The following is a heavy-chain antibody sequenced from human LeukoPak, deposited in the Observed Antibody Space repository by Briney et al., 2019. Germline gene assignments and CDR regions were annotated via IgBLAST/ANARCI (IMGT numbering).Heavy chain of an antibody. J-gene: IGHJ6*03. D-gene: IGHD6-13*01. V-gene: IGHV1-69*05. Sequence: GASVKVSCKASGGDLSRYGISWVRLAPGQGLEWMGGIIPIFGTKNYAQRFQGRVTITTDESTSAVYMELSSLRSEDTAVYYCARDRIPAAPSYSYFYMGVWGKGTTVTVSS. CDR3: ARDRIPAAPSYSYFYMGV. CDR2: IIPIFGTK. CDR1: GGDLSRYG.